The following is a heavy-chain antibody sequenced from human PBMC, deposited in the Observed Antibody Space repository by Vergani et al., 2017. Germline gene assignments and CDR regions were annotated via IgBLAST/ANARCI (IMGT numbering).Heavy chain of an antibody. Sequence: EVQLVQSGAEVKKPGESLKISCKGSGYSFTSYWIGWVRQMPGKGLEWMGIIYPGDSDTRYSPSFQGQVTISADKSISTAYLQWSSLKASDTAMYYCARILRIAVAGTDGFDPWGQGTLVTVSS. J-gene: IGHJ5*02. D-gene: IGHD6-19*01. V-gene: IGHV5-51*03. CDR1: GYSFTSYW. CDR2: IYPGDSDT. CDR3: ARILRIAVAGTDGFDP.